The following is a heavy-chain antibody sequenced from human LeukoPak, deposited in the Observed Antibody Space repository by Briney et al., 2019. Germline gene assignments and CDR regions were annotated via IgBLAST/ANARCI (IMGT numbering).Heavy chain of an antibody. V-gene: IGHV4-39*07. Sequence: SETLSLTCTVSGGPISSSSYYWGWIRQPPGKGLEWIGSIYYSGSTYYNPSLKGRVTISVDTSKNQFSLKLSSVTAADTAVYYCARYCSGGSCYSSIDYWGQGTLVTVSS. CDR1: GGPISSSSYY. J-gene: IGHJ4*02. CDR2: IYYSGST. D-gene: IGHD2-15*01. CDR3: ARYCSGGSCYSSIDY.